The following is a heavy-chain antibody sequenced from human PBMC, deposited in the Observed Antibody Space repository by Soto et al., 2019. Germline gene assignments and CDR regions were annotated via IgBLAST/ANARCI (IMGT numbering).Heavy chain of an antibody. CDR2: MNPNTGST. J-gene: IGHJ4*02. CDR1: GYTFNTYD. D-gene: IGHD6-13*01. V-gene: IGHV1-8*01. Sequence: QVQLVQSGAEVKKPGASVKVSCKASGYTFNTYDIAWVRLATGQGLEWMGSMNPNTGSTDYTQKFQGRVTMTMTTSISTAYLELSSLRPDDTAIYYCARTMGGIAAAGSDFWGQGTLVTVSA. CDR3: ARTMGGIAAAGSDF.